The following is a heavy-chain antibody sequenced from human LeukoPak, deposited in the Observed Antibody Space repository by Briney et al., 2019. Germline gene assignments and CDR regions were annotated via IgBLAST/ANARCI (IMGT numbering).Heavy chain of an antibody. J-gene: IGHJ4*02. CDR1: GFTVITND. V-gene: IGHV3-53*01. CDR3: ARGVEPLAANTLAY. CDR2: LYSDGNT. Sequence: GGSLRLSCAASGFTVITNDMTWVRQAPGKGLEWVSVLYSDGNTKYADSVQGRFTISRDNSKNTLYLEMNSLSLDDTAVYYCARGVEPLAANTLAYWGQGTLVTVSS. D-gene: IGHD1-14*01.